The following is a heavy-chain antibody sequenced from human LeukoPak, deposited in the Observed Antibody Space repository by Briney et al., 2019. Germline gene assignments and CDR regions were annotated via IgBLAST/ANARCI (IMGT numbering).Heavy chain of an antibody. CDR1: GFSFSNYG. D-gene: IGHD1-26*01. Sequence: PGGSLRLSCAASGFSFSNYGMSWVRQAPGKGLAWVSSITGSGGSTRVDSVKDRFTISRDNAKNTLYLQMNSLRDDDTAVYFCAKNLLGSESFSWHFDLWGRGTLVTVSS. CDR2: ITGSGGST. J-gene: IGHJ2*01. CDR3: AKNLLGSESFSWHFDL. V-gene: IGHV3-23*01.